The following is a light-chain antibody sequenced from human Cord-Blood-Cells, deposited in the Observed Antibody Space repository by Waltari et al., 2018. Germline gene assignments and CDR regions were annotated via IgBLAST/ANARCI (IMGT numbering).Light chain of an antibody. Sequence: QSALTQPASVSGSPGPSITISCPGTSSDVGSYNLVSWYQQHPGKAPELMIYEGSKRPSGVSNRFSGSKSGNTASLTISGLQAEDEADYYCCSYAGSSIWVFGGGTKLTAL. V-gene: IGLV2-23*01. J-gene: IGLJ3*02. CDR1: SSDVGSYNL. CDR2: EGS. CDR3: CSYAGSSIWV.